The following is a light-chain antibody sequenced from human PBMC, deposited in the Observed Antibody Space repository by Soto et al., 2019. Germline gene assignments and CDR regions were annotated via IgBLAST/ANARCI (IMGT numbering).Light chain of an antibody. CDR3: QQYNGYRWT. CDR2: KAS. J-gene: IGKJ1*01. V-gene: IGKV1-5*03. CDR1: QSISNW. Sequence: DIQMTQSPSTLSASVGDRVTITSRASQSISNWLAWYHQRTGKAPKILIYKASSLESGVPSRFSGMGSGTESTLPISRLQSDDFETYYCQQYNGYRWTFGQGTKVDIK.